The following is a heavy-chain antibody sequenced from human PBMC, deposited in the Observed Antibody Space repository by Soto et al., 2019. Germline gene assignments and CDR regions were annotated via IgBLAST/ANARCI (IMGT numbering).Heavy chain of an antibody. D-gene: IGHD3-16*01. CDR3: ARTKTGGRAESASRGYYYYCTHV. CDR1: VGSIGSSNW. J-gene: IGHJ6*02. CDR2: IYHSGST. V-gene: IGHV4-4*02. Sequence: SETLSLTCSVSVGSIGSSNWWSWVRQPPGKGLEWIGEIYHSGSTDYNPSLKSRVTISVDKSKNQFSLKLSSVTAADTAVYYCARTKTGGRAESASRGYYYYCTHVWCQGNTGSGSS.